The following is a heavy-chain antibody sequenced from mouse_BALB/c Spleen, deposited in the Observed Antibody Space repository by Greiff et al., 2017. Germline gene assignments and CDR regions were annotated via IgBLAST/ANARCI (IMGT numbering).Heavy chain of an antibody. V-gene: IGHV3-6*02. D-gene: IGHD4-1*01. J-gene: IGHJ1*01. CDR1: GYSITSGYY. CDR3: ARGRTGRGYWYFDV. CDR2: ISYDGCN. Sequence: EVQVVESGPGLVKPSQSLSLSCSATGYSITSGYYWYWLRQFPGNKLEWMGYISYDGCNNYNPSLKNRISITRDTSKNEFFLKLNSVTTEDTATYYCARGRTGRGYWYFDVWGAGTTVTVSA.